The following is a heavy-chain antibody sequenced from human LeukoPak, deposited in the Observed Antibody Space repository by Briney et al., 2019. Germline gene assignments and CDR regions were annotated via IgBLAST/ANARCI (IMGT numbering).Heavy chain of an antibody. CDR2: ISSDGSNT. Sequence: PGGSLRHSCSPSWLPLQYYFLQGVRQAPGKGLEWVAVISSDGSNTYYADSVKGRFTISRDNSRNTLFLQIDSSRLEDTSFYYLEKLCAPRSLYVCPYWGQGTLVTVSS. CDR3: EKLCAPRSLYVCPY. J-gene: IGHJ4*02. CDR1: WLPLQYYF. V-gene: IGHV3-30*18. D-gene: IGHD2-8*01.